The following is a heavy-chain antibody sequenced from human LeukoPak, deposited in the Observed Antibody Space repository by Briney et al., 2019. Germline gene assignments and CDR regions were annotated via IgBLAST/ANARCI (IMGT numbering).Heavy chain of an antibody. V-gene: IGHV1-2*02. D-gene: IGHD6-13*01. Sequence: ASVKVSCKASGYTFTGYYMHWVRQAPGQGLEWMGWINPNSGGTNYAQKFQGRVTMTRDTSISTAYMELSRLRSDNTAVYYCARGVYIAAAQYGYWGQGTLVTVSS. J-gene: IGHJ4*02. CDR2: INPNSGGT. CDR3: ARGVYIAAAQYGY. CDR1: GYTFTGYY.